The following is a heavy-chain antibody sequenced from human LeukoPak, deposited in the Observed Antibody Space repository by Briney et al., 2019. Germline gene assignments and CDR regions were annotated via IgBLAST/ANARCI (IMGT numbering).Heavy chain of an antibody. CDR3: ARDDCNGGSCYPDY. Sequence: GGSLRLSCAASGFTFSGYNMNWVRQAPGKGLXXXXYISSTGSTKYYADSVKGRFTISRDNAKNSLYLQMNSLRAEDTAVYYCARDDCNGGSCYPDYWGQGTLLTVSS. J-gene: IGHJ4*02. D-gene: IGHD2-15*01. CDR2: ISSTGSTK. CDR1: GFTFSGYN. V-gene: IGHV3-48*03.